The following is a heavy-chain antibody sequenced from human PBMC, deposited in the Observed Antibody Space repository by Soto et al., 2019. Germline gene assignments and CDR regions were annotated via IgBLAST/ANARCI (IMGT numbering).Heavy chain of an antibody. V-gene: IGHV1-3*01. CDR3: ARDPALGLAVAGTGFDY. CDR1: GYTFTSYA. Sequence: ASVKVSCKASGYTFTSYAMHWVRQAPGQRLEWMGWINAGNGNTKYSQKFQGRVTITRDTSASTAYMELSSLRSEDTAVYYCARDPALGLAVAGTGFDYWGQGTLVTVSS. J-gene: IGHJ4*02. CDR2: INAGNGNT. D-gene: IGHD6-19*01.